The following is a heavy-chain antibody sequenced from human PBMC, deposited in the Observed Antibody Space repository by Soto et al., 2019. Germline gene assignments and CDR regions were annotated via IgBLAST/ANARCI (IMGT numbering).Heavy chain of an antibody. CDR2: IIPIFGTA. CDR1: GGTFSSYA. CDR3: ARRAARLNWFDP. J-gene: IGHJ5*02. Sequence: ASVKVSCKASGGTFSSYAISWVRQAPGQGLEWVGGIIPIFGTANYAQKFQGRVTITADESTSTAYMELSSLRSEDTAVYYCARRAARLNWFDPWGQGTLVTVSS. D-gene: IGHD6-6*01. V-gene: IGHV1-69*13.